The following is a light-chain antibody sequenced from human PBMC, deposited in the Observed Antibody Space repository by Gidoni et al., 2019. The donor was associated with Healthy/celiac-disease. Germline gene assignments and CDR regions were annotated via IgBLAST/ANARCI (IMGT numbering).Light chain of an antibody. CDR1: QSVSSY. J-gene: IGKJ4*01. V-gene: IGKV3-11*01. CDR2: DAS. Sequence: EIVLTQAPATLSLSPAERATLSCRASQSVSSYLAWCQQKPGQAPRLLIYDASNRATGITARFSGSGSGKDFTITISSLEPEDCAVYYCQQRSNWPLLTFGGGTKVEIK. CDR3: QQRSNWPLLT.